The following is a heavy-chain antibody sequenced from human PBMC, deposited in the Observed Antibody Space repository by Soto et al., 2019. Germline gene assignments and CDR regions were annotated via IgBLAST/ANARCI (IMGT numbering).Heavy chain of an antibody. V-gene: IGHV3-66*01. J-gene: IGHJ6*02. D-gene: IGHD6-13*01. CDR3: AREWVVAAGSLFRSDYYYGMDV. Sequence: EVQLVESGGGLVQPGGSLRLSCAASGFTFSSYSMNWVRQAPGKGLEWVSIIYSGGSTYYADSVKGRFTISRDNSKNALCLQMNSLRAEDTAVYYCAREWVVAAGSLFRSDYYYGMDVWGQGTTVTVSS. CDR2: IYSGGST. CDR1: GFTFSSYS.